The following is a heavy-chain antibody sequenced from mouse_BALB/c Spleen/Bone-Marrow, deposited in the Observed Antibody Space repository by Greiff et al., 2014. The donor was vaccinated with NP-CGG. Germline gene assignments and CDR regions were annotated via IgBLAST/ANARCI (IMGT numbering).Heavy chain of an antibody. V-gene: IGHV5-4*02. J-gene: IGHJ4*01. CDR1: GFTFSDFY. D-gene: IGHD1-1*02. Sequence: VQLQQSGGGLVKPGGSLKLSCAASGFTFSDFYMFWFRQTPEKRLEWVATISDGGTYTYYPDSVKGRFTISRDNAKNNLYLQMSSLKSEDTAIYYCARSGERYGAMDYWGQGTSVTVPS. CDR2: ISDGGTYT. CDR3: ARSGERYGAMDY.